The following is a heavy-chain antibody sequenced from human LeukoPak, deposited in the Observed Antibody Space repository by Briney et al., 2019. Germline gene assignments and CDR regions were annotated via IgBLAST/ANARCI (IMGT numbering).Heavy chain of an antibody. CDR2: IIPIFGTA. V-gene: IGHV1-69*13. Sequence: SVTVSFTASGGTFSIYAISWVRQAPGQGLEWMGGIIPIFGTANYAQKFQGRVTITADESTSTAYMELSSLRSEDTAVYYCAREDKRFTIFGVVIPNDYYYYGMDVWGQGTTVTVSS. D-gene: IGHD3-3*01. CDR3: AREDKRFTIFGVVIPNDYYYYGMDV. CDR1: GGTFSIYA. J-gene: IGHJ6*02.